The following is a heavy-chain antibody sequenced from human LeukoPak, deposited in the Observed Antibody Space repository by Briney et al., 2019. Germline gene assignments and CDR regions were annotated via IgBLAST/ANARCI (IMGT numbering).Heavy chain of an antibody. V-gene: IGHV4-59*01. J-gene: IGHJ6*02. CDR2: IYYSGST. Sequence: PSETLSLTCTVSGGSISSYYWSWIRQPPGKGLEWTGYIYYSGSTNYNPSLKSRVTISVDTSKNQFSLKLSSVTTADTAVYYCARAVNPYYGMDVWGQGTTVTVSS. CDR3: ARAVNPYYGMDV. CDR1: GGSISSYY. D-gene: IGHD4-11*01.